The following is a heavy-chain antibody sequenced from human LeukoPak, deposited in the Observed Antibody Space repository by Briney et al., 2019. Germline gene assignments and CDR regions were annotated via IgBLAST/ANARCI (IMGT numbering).Heavy chain of an antibody. CDR1: GGSISNYY. CDR3: ARRHSYTEILDF. D-gene: IGHD2-21*01. Sequence: SETLSLTCTVSGGSISNYYWTWIRQPPGKGLEWIGYIYYSGRTNYTPSLKGRVTMSVHTSNKQCSLKLRSLTAADTAVYYCARRHSYTEILDFWGQGTLVTVSS. J-gene: IGHJ4*02. CDR2: IYYSGRT. V-gene: IGHV4-59*08.